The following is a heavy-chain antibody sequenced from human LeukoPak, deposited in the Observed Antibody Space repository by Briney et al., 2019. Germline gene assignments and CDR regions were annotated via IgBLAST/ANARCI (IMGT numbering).Heavy chain of an antibody. J-gene: IGHJ4*02. V-gene: IGHV1-3*01. CDR3: ARDHFYGSGTYNYFDY. Sequence: GASVKVSCKTSGYTFTSWVFHWVRQAPGQRLEWMGWSNAGNGNTEYSQKFQGRVTIARDTSASTAYMELSSLRSEDTAVYYCARDHFYGSGTYNYFDYWGQGTLVTVS. CDR2: SNAGNGNT. CDR1: GYTFTSWV. D-gene: IGHD3-10*01.